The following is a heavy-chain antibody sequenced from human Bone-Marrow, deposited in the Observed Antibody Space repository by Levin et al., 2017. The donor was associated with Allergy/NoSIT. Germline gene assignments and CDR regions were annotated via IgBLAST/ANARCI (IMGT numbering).Heavy chain of an antibody. Sequence: GGSLRLSCAASGFTFSTDRMHWVRQAPGKGLVWVAGVKGDGSSTSYADSVKGRFTISRDNAKNTLYLQMDSLRDEDTALYHCVKGGTWGCLDYWGQGTLITVSS. V-gene: IGHV3-74*01. CDR1: GFTFSTDR. CDR2: VKGDGSST. D-gene: IGHD1-1*01. CDR3: VKGGTWGCLDY. J-gene: IGHJ4*02.